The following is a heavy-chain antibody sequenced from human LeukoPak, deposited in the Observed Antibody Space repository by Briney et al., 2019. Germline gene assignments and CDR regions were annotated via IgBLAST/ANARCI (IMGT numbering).Heavy chain of an antibody. J-gene: IGHJ5*02. Sequence: SETLSLTCTVSGYSISSGYYWGWIRQPPGKGLEWIGSIYHSGSTYYNPSLKSRVTISVDTSKNQFSLKLSSVTAADTAVYYCARETFGHYGSGSYYGWFDPWGQGTLVTVSS. CDR1: GYSISSGYY. V-gene: IGHV4-38-2*02. CDR2: IYHSGST. CDR3: ARETFGHYGSGSYYGWFDP. D-gene: IGHD3-10*01.